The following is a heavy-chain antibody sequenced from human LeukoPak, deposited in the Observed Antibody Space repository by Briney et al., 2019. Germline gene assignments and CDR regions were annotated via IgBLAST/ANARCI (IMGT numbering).Heavy chain of an antibody. J-gene: IGHJ4*02. Sequence: PSETLSLTCAIYGGSFSGYYWSWIRQPPGKGLEWIGEINHSGSTNYNPSLKSRVTISVDTSKNQFSLKLSSVTAADTAVYYCARHGPSGNYSSGFDYWGQGTLVTVSS. CDR2: INHSGST. CDR3: ARHGPSGNYSSGFDY. D-gene: IGHD1-26*01. V-gene: IGHV4-34*01. CDR1: GGSFSGYY.